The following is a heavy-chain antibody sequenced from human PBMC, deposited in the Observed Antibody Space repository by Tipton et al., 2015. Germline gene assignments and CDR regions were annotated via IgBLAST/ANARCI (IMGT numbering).Heavy chain of an antibody. D-gene: IGHD3-22*01. CDR3: AREGWNSDSSGYDY. CDR2: INHGGST. Sequence: LRLSCAASGFTFSSYSMNWVRQPPGKGLEWIGEINHGGSTNYNPSLKSRVTMSVDTSKNHFSLQLTSVTAADTSVYYCAREGWNSDSSGYDYWSQGTLVSVSS. V-gene: IGHV4-34*01. J-gene: IGHJ4*02. CDR1: GFTFSSYS.